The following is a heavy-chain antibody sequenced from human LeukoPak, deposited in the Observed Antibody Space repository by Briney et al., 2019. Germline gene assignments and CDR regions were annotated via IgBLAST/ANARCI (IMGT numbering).Heavy chain of an antibody. Sequence: PGVSLRLSCTASGFTFSGYSMNWIRQAPGKGLEWVSSLGTRSTSVYHAGSVKGRFAISRDNAKNSLYLQMNSLRAEDTAVYYCARDNSDFWSGYYPSVDYWGQGTLVTVSS. CDR3: ARDNSDFWSGYYPSVDY. V-gene: IGHV3-21*04. CDR1: GFTFSGYS. J-gene: IGHJ4*02. D-gene: IGHD3-3*01. CDR2: LGTRSTSV.